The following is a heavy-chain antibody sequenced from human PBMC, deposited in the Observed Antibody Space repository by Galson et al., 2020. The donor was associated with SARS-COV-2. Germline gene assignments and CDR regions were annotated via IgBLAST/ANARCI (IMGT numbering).Heavy chain of an antibody. Sequence: QLGESLKISCAASGFTFSSYAMHWVRQAPGKGLEWVAVISYDESNKYYADSVKGRFTISRDNSKNTLYLQMNSLRAEDTAVYYCARDAYWGQGTLVTVSS. CDR2: ISYDESNK. V-gene: IGHV3-30*04. CDR1: GFTFSSYA. J-gene: IGHJ4*02. CDR3: ARDAY.